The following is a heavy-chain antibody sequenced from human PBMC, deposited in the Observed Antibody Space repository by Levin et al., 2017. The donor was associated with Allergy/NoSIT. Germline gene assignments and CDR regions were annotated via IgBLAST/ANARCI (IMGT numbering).Heavy chain of an antibody. CDR3: AGGRDGSIAN. Sequence: SQTLSLTCAISGDSVSSTSAAWNWIRQSPSRGLEWLGRTYYRSKWKKDYAVSVKSRITINPDTPENQFSLHLNSVTPEDTAVYYCAGGRDGSIANWGQGTLVSVSS. D-gene: IGHD5-24*01. CDR1: GDSVSSTSAA. CDR2: TYYRSKWKK. V-gene: IGHV6-1*01. J-gene: IGHJ4*02.